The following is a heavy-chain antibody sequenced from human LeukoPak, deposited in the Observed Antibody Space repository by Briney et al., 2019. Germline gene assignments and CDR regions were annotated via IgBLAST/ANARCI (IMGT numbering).Heavy chain of an antibody. CDR1: GGSISSYY. CDR2: IYTSGST. V-gene: IGHV4-4*09. D-gene: IGHD6-13*01. CDR3: ARHGRAAGKGWFDP. J-gene: IGHJ5*02. Sequence: SETLSLTCTVSGGSISSYYWSWIRQLPGKGLEWIGYIYTSGSTNYNPSLKSRVTISVDTSKNQFSLKLSSVTAADTAVYYCARHGRAAGKGWFDPWGQGTLVTVSS.